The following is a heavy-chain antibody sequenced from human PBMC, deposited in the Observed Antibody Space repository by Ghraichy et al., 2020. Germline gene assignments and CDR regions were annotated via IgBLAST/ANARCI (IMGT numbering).Heavy chain of an antibody. CDR2: ISSSSSYI. CDR1: GFTFSSYS. CDR3: ATRDTTGSYYGMDV. Sequence: GESLNISCAASGFTFSSYSMNWVRQAPGKGLEWVSSISSSSSYIYYADSVKGRFTISRDNAKNSLYLQMNSLRAEDTAVYYCATRDTTGSYYGMDVWGQGTTVTVSS. J-gene: IGHJ6*02. D-gene: IGHD5-18*01. V-gene: IGHV3-21*01.